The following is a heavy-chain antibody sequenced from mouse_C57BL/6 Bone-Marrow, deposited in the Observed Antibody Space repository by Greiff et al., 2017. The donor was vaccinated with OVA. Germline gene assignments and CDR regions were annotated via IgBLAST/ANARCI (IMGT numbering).Heavy chain of an antibody. CDR2: ISSGGSYT. J-gene: IGHJ2*01. V-gene: IGHV5-6*01. D-gene: IGHD1-1*01. Sequence: EVKLMESGGDLVKPGGSLKLSCAASGFTFSSYGMSWVRQTPDKRLEWVATISSGGSYTYYPDSVKGRFTISRDNAKNTLYLQMSSLKSEDTAMYYCARQDTTVVGVDYWGQGTTLTVSS. CDR3: ARQDTTVVGVDY. CDR1: GFTFSSYG.